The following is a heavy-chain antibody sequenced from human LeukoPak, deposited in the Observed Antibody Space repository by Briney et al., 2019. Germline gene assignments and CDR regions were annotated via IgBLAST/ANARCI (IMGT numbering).Heavy chain of an antibody. Sequence: SVKVSCKASGGTFSSYAISWVRQAPGQGLEWMGRIIPILGIANYAQKFQGRVTITADKSTSTAYMELSSLRSEDTAVYYCARGRTGGYVVDYWGQGTLVTVSS. CDR2: IIPILGIA. J-gene: IGHJ4*02. V-gene: IGHV1-69*04. D-gene: IGHD5-12*01. CDR3: ARGRTGGYVVDY. CDR1: GGTFSSYA.